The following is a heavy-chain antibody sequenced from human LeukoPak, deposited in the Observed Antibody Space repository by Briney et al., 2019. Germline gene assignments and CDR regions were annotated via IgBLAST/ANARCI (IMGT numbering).Heavy chain of an antibody. V-gene: IGHV3-53*01. CDR1: GLTVRNNY. Sequence: GGSLRLSCAASGLTVRNNYMSWVRQAPGKGLEWVSVIYSGGSTYYADSVKGRFTISRDNSKNTLYLQMNSLRAEDTAVYYCARDLDSYGYHWGQGTLVTVSS. D-gene: IGHD5-18*01. CDR3: ARDLDSYGYH. CDR2: IYSGGST. J-gene: IGHJ5*02.